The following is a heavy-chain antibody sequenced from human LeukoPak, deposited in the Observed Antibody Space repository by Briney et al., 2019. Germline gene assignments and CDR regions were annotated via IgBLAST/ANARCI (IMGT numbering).Heavy chain of an antibody. CDR1: GFTFSSYE. CDR3: AELGITMIGGV. J-gene: IGHJ6*04. CDR2: ISSSGSTI. Sequence: GGSLRLSCAASGFTFSSYEMNWVRQAPGKGLEWVSYISSSGSTIYYADSVKGRFTISRDNAMNSLYLQMNSLRAEDTAVYYCAELGITMIGGVWGKGTTVTVSS. V-gene: IGHV3-48*03. D-gene: IGHD3-10*02.